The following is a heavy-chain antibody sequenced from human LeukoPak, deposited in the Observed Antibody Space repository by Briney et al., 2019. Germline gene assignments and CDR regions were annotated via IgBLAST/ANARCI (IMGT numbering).Heavy chain of an antibody. V-gene: IGHV1-2*02. CDR2: INPNSGGT. Sequence: ASVKVSCKASGYTFTGYYMHWVRQAPGQGLEWMGWINPNSGGTNYALKFQGRVTMTRDTSISTAYMELSRLRSDDTAVYYCARVDYDSSGYSHRDYFDYWGQGTLVTVSS. CDR1: GYTFTGYY. CDR3: ARVDYDSSGYSHRDYFDY. J-gene: IGHJ4*02. D-gene: IGHD3-22*01.